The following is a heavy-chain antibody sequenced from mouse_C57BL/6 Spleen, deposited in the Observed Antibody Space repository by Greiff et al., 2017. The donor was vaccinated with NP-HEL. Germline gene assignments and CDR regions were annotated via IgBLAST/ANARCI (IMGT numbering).Heavy chain of an antibody. CDR3: AREGYYEGFDY. J-gene: IGHJ2*01. Sequence: EVKLMESGGGLVKPGGSLKLSCAASGFTFSSYAMSWVRQTPEKRLEWVATISDGGSYTYYPDNVKGRFTISRDNAKNNLYLQMSHLKSEDTAMYYCAREGYYEGFDYWGQGTTLTVSS. CDR1: GFTFSSYA. V-gene: IGHV5-4*01. D-gene: IGHD1-1*01. CDR2: ISDGGSYT.